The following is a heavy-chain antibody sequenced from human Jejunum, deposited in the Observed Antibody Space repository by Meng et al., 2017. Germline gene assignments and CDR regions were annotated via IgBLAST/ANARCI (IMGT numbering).Heavy chain of an antibody. CDR2: IYTGGAT. Sequence: GQLVESGGGLVQPGGSLRLSCAASGFTVSSYYMSWLRQAPGKGLEWVSVIYTGGATYYAESVKGRFTISRDISENTLSLQMNSLRAEDTAVYFCARMGGDTYTYWFDPWGQGTLVTVSS. D-gene: IGHD1-26*01. J-gene: IGHJ5*02. CDR3: ARMGGDTYTYWFDP. CDR1: GFTVSSYY. V-gene: IGHV3-66*02.